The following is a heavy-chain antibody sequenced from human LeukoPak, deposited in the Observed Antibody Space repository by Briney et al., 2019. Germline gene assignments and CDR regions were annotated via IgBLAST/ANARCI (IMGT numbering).Heavy chain of an antibody. CDR1: GYSISSGYY. CDR2: IYHSGST. CDR3: ARFPHYYDSSNSYVRFYFDY. V-gene: IGHV4-38-2*02. D-gene: IGHD3-22*01. J-gene: IGHJ4*02. Sequence: SETLSLTCTVSGYSISSGYYWGWIRQPAGKGLEWIGSIYHSGSTYYNPSLKSRVTISVDTSKNQFSLKLSSVTAADTAVYYCARFPHYYDSSNSYVRFYFDYWAQGSLVTVSS.